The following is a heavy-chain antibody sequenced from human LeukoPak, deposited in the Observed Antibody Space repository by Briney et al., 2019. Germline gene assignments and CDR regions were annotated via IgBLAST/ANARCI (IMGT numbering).Heavy chain of an antibody. J-gene: IGHJ4*02. CDR2: IQSDGSDI. CDR1: GFSFSDSG. V-gene: IGHV3-30*02. CDR3: AKELKLKPLDY. Sequence: GGSLRLSCAASGFSFSDSGIHWVRLAPGKGLEWVSFIQSDGSDIFYADSVKGRFTISRDNSKNTVFLQMDSLRVEDTAVYYCAKELKLKPLDYWGQGTLVAVSS.